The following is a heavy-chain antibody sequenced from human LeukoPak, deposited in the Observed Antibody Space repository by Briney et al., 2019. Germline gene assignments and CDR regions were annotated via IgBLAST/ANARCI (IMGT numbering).Heavy chain of an antibody. CDR3: ARPKMAPYSSSWYGPFDY. J-gene: IGHJ4*02. CDR1: GGSFSGYY. D-gene: IGHD6-13*01. Sequence: SETLSLTCAVYGGSFSGYYWTWIRQPPGKGLEWIGEINHSGSTNYNPSLKSRVTISVDTSKNQFSLKLSSVTAADTAVYYCARPKMAPYSSSWYGPFDYWGQGTLVTVSS. V-gene: IGHV4-34*01. CDR2: INHSGST.